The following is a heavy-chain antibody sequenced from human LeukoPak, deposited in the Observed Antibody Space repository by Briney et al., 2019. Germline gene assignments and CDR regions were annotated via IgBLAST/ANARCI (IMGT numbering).Heavy chain of an antibody. J-gene: IGHJ4*02. CDR1: GFTVSSIY. Sequence: GGSLRLSCAASGFTVSSIYMSWIRQAPGKGLEWVSLIYTGGTTYYADSVKGRFTIPRDNPKNTVYLQMNSLRAGDTAVYYCARCRGDCPIDYWGQGALVTVSS. CDR3: ARCRGDCPIDY. D-gene: IGHD2-21*02. CDR2: IYTGGTT. V-gene: IGHV3-53*01.